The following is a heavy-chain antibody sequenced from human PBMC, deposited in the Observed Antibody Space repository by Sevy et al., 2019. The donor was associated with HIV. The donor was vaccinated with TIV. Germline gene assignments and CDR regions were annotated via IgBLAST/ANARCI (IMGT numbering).Heavy chain of an antibody. V-gene: IGHV4-59*08. D-gene: IGHD1-26*01. CDR2: IYYNDHI. CDR3: AGENAWGRCYS. J-gene: IGHJ4*02. Sequence: SETLSLTCTVSGGSITSLYWNWIRQPPGKGLEWIANIYYNDHINYNPSLKSRVTLSLDTSKNQFSLRLTSVTAADTAMYYCAGENAWGRCYSWGQGTLVTVSS. CDR1: GGSITSLY.